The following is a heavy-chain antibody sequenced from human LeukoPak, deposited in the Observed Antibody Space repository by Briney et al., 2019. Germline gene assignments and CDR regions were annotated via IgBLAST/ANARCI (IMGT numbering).Heavy chain of an antibody. V-gene: IGHV5-51*01. J-gene: IGHJ3*02. CDR1: GYSFTSYW. CDR3: ARHSGPASVDTAMVADYYYDSSGYYSWAFDI. Sequence: GESLKISCMGSGYSFTSYWIGWVRQMPGKGLEWMGIIYPGDSDTRYSPSFQGQVTISADKSISTAYLQWSSLKASDTAMYYCARHSGPASVDTAMVADYYYDSSGYYSWAFDIWGQGTMVTVSS. D-gene: IGHD3-22*01. CDR2: IYPGDSDT.